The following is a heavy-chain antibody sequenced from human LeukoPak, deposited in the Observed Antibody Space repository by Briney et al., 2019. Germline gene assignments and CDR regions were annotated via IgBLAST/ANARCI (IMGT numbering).Heavy chain of an antibody. Sequence: SETLSLTCTVSGVSISSYYWSWLRQPPGKGLEWIAYIYYSGSNNYNPSLKSRVTISVDTSKDQFSLKLSSVTAADTAVYYCARGGDGYDYFDYWGQGTLVTVSS. V-gene: IGHV4-59*01. CDR2: IYYSGSN. CDR3: ARGGDGYDYFDY. D-gene: IGHD5-24*01. CDR1: GVSISSYY. J-gene: IGHJ4*02.